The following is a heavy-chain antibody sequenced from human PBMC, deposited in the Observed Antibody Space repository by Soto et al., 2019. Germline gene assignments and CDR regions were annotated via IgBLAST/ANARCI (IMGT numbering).Heavy chain of an antibody. CDR1: GYTFTSYA. Sequence: QVQLVQSGAEVKKPGASVKVSCKASGYTFTSYAMHWVRQAPGQRLEWMGWINAGNGNTKYSQKFQGRVTITRDTSASTAYMELSSLGFEGTAVYYCARWGGGEYCSSTSCPIDYWGQGTLVTVSS. D-gene: IGHD2-2*01. V-gene: IGHV1-3*01. J-gene: IGHJ4*02. CDR2: INAGNGNT. CDR3: ARWGGGEYCSSTSCPIDY.